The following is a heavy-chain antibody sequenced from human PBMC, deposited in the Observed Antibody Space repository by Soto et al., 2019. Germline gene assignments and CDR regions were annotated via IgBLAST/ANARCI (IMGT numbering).Heavy chain of an antibody. V-gene: IGHV4-59*01. CDR2: IYKTGNT. D-gene: IGHD2-2*01. CDR3: ARGKPNCSGTSCYFDY. J-gene: IGHJ4*02. CDR1: GGSISGYS. Sequence: PSETLSLTCTVSGGSISGYSWTWIRQPPGKGLEWIRYIYKTGNTNYNPSLKSRVTISVDTSKSQLSLKLTSVTAADTAVYYCARGKPNCSGTSCYFDYWGQGALVTVSS.